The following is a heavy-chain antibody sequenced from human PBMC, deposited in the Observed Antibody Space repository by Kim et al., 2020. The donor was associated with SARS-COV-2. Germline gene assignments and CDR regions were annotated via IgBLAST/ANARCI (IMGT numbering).Heavy chain of an antibody. J-gene: IGHJ6*02. D-gene: IGHD2-2*01. V-gene: IGHV3-21*01. CDR3: AKGSTSGYYYGMDV. Sequence: GGSLRLSCAASGFTFSSYSMNWVRQAPGKGLEWVSSISSSSYIYYADSVKGRFTISRDNAKNSLYLQMNSLRAEDTAVYYCAKGSTSGYYYGMDVWGQGTTVTVSS. CDR1: GFTFSSYS. CDR2: ISSSSYI.